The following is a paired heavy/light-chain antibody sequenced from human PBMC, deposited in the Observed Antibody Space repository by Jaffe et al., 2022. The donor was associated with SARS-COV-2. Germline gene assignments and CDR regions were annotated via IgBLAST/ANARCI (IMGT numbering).Light chain of an antibody. V-gene: IGLV1-44*01. CDR3: AAWDDSLNGLV. J-gene: IGLJ2*01. Sequence: QSVLTQPPSASGTPGQRVTISCSGSSSNIGGNSINWYQQLPGTAPKLLIYSNNQRPSGVPDRFSGSKSGTSASLAISGLQSEDEADYYCAAWDDSLNGLVFGGGTKLTVL. CDR2: SNN. CDR1: SSNIGGNS.
Heavy chain of an antibody. D-gene: IGHD1-26*01. Sequence: EVQLVESGGGLVQPGGSLRLSCAASGFTFTNYAMTWVRQAPGKGLEWVSSISGRGGGTYYAGSVKGRFTISRDNFKNTLYLQMNSLRAEDTALYYCAKVWGVSGSYGAFDYWGQGTLVTVSS. CDR1: GFTFTNYA. CDR2: ISGRGGGT. J-gene: IGHJ4*02. CDR3: AKVWGVSGSYGAFDY. V-gene: IGHV3-23*04.